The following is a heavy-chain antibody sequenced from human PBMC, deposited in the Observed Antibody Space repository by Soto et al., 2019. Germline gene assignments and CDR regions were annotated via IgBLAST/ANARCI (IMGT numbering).Heavy chain of an antibody. Sequence: QLQLQESGPGLVKPSETLSLTCTVSGGSISSSSYYWGWIRQPPGKGLEWIGSIYYSGSTYYNPSLKGRVTISVDTSKNQFSLKLRSVTAADTAVYYCARHGPWSEYSSSSACFDCGGQGTVVTVSS. D-gene: IGHD6-6*01. CDR1: GGSISSSSYY. CDR3: ARHGPWSEYSSSSACFDC. V-gene: IGHV4-39*01. CDR2: IYYSGST. J-gene: IGHJ4*02.